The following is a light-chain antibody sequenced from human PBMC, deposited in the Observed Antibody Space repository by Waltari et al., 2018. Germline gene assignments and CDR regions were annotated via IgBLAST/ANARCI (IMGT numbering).Light chain of an antibody. CDR1: ESLVPSHGNTY. V-gene: IGKV2-24*01. CDR2: NVS. CDR3: LQATRFPRT. J-gene: IGKJ1*01. Sequence: DVVMTQTPLSSPVTLRQPASISCQSSESLVPSHGNTYLIWLQQRPGQPPRPLIYNVSNRFSGVPDRVSGSGAGTDFTLRISKVEAEDVGVYYCLQATRFPRTFGQGTKVEIK.